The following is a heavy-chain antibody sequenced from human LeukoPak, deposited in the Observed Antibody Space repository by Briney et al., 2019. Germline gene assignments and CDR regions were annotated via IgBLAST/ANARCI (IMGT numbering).Heavy chain of an antibody. CDR3: AISPAAGIPGGY. V-gene: IGHV3-21*01. Sequence: GGSLRLSCAASGFTFSSYSMNWVRQAPGKGLEWVSSINSDSSYTYYADSAKGRFTISRDNAKNSLYLQMNSLRAEDTAVYYCAISPAAGIPGGYWGQGTLVTVRS. CDR1: GFTFSSYS. D-gene: IGHD2-21*01. CDR2: INSDSSYT. J-gene: IGHJ4*02.